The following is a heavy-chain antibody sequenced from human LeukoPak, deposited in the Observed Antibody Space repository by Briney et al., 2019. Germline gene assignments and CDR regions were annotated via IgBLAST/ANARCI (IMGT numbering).Heavy chain of an antibody. CDR2: INPSGGST. D-gene: IGHD4-17*01. CDR1: GYTFTSYY. Sequence: ASVKVSCKASGYTFTSYYMHWVRPAPGQGLEWMGIINPSGGSTSYAQKFQGRVTMTRDTSTSTVYMELSSLRSEDTAVYYCARDHRSYGDYNWFDPWGQGTLVTVSS. J-gene: IGHJ5*02. V-gene: IGHV1-46*01. CDR3: ARDHRSYGDYNWFDP.